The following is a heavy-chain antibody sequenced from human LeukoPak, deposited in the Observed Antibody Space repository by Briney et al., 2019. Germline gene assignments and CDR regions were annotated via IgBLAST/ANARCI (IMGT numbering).Heavy chain of an antibody. V-gene: IGHV1-18*01. CDR2: ISAYNGNT. D-gene: IGHD3-22*01. CDR1: GYTFTSYG. CDR3: ARDCRITMIVVVPEIDY. Sequence: GASVKVSYKASGYTFTSYGISWVRQAPGQGLEWMGWISAYNGNTNYAQKLQGRVTMTTDTSTSTAYMELRSLRSDDTAVYYCARDCRITMIVVVPEIDYWGQGTLVTVSS. J-gene: IGHJ4*02.